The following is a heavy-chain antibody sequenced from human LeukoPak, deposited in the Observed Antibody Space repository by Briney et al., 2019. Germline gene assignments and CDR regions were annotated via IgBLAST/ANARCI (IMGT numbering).Heavy chain of an antibody. Sequence: GRSLRLSCAASKFMFSAYNMHWVRQVPGKGLEWLAIISHDGNTGHYADSVKGRFTISRDNSKDTVDLQMNSLRADDTAVYYCARDFNWALDYWGQGTLVTVSS. CDR3: ARDFNWALDY. D-gene: IGHD3-16*01. V-gene: IGHV3-30-3*01. J-gene: IGHJ4*02. CDR2: ISHDGNTG. CDR1: KFMFSAYN.